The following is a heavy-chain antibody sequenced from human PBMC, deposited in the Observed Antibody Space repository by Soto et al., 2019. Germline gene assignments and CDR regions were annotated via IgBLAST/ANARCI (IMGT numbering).Heavy chain of an antibody. V-gene: IGHV3-74*01. CDR3: AKNQWDDSSGYYSSQSYYHGMDV. CDR2: INSDGSST. CDR1: GFTFSNSW. D-gene: IGHD3-22*01. J-gene: IGHJ6*02. Sequence: GSLRLSCAASGFTFSNSWMHWVRQAPGKGLVWVSRINSDGSSTSYADSVKGRFTISRDNAKNTLYLQMSSLRAEDTGVYYCAKNQWDDSSGYYSSQSYYHGMDVWGQGTTVTGSS.